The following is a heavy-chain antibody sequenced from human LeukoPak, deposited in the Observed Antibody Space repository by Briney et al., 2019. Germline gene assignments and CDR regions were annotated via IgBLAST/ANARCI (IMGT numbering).Heavy chain of an antibody. J-gene: IGHJ4*02. Sequence: GESLKISCKGSGYTFTTHWIAWVRQMPGKGLEWMGIIFPGDSDTTYSPSFEGQVTISADKSINIAYLQWSSLKASDTAMYYCATSESQTRFDFWGQGTLVTVSS. V-gene: IGHV5-51*01. CDR3: ATSESQTRFDF. CDR1: GYTFTTHW. D-gene: IGHD1/OR15-1a*01. CDR2: IFPGDSDT.